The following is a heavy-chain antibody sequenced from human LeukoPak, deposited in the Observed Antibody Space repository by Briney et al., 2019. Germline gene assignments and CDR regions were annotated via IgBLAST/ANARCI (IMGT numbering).Heavy chain of an antibody. D-gene: IGHD6-19*01. CDR3: ARLIGSGWYVGQYYYYGLDV. CDR1: GGSISTYY. J-gene: IGHJ6*02. V-gene: IGHV4-59*08. Sequence: SETLSLTCTDSGGSISTYYWSWIRQPPGKGLEWIGYIYYSGGTNYNPSLKSRVTISVDTSKNQFSLKLSSVTAADTAVYYCARLIGSGWYVGQYYYYGLDVWGQGTTVTVSS. CDR2: IYYSGGT.